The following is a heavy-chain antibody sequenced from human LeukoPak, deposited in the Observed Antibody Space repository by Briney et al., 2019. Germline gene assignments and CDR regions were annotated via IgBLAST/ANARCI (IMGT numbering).Heavy chain of an antibody. D-gene: IGHD2-2*01. Sequence: ASVKVSCKASGGTFSSSAISWVRQAPGQGLEWMGGIIPIFGTANYAQKFQGRVTITADESTSTAYMELSSLRSEDTAVYYCARDEIYSSTSCSQGFDPWGQGTLVTVSS. CDR3: ARDEIYSSTSCSQGFDP. CDR2: IIPIFGTA. J-gene: IGHJ5*02. V-gene: IGHV1-69*01. CDR1: GGTFSSSA.